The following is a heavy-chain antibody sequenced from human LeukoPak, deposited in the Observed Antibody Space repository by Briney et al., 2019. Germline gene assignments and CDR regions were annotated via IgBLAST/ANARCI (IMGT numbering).Heavy chain of an antibody. CDR2: IYTSGST. CDR3: AAMTTVTTLGLDV. V-gene: IGHV4-61*02. D-gene: IGHD4-11*01. Sequence: SETLSLTYTVSGGSISSGSYYWSWIRQPAGKGLEWIGRIYTSGSTNYNPSLKSRVTISVDTSKNQFSLKLSSVTAADTAVYYCAAMTTVTTLGLDVWGKGTTVTVSS. CDR1: GGSISSGSYY. J-gene: IGHJ6*04.